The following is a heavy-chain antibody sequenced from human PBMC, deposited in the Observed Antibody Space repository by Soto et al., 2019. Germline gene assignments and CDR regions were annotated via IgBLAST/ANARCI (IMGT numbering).Heavy chain of an antibody. CDR3: ARDENGDNGRAFDP. D-gene: IGHD4-17*01. CDR2: IYTSGNT. CDR1: GGSISNYY. Sequence: SETLSLTCTVSGGSISNYYWSWIRQPAGKGLEWIGRIYTSGNTNYNPSLKGRVTMSVDMSKNQFSLKLSSVAAADTAVYHCARDENGDNGRAFDPWGQGTLVTVSS. J-gene: IGHJ5*02. V-gene: IGHV4-4*07.